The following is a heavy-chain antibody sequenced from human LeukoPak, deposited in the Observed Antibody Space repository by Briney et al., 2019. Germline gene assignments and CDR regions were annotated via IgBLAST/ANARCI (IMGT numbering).Heavy chain of an antibody. V-gene: IGHV5-51*01. Sequence: GESLKISCKGSGYRFTSYWIGWVRQMPGKGLEWMGIIYPGDSDTRYSPSFQGQVTISADKSISTAYLQWSSLKASDTAMYYCARLPLYCSGGSCYSTNYYYGMDVWGQGTTVTVSS. CDR3: ARLPLYCSGGSCYSTNYYYGMDV. CDR2: IYPGDSDT. D-gene: IGHD2-15*01. CDR1: GYRFTSYW. J-gene: IGHJ6*02.